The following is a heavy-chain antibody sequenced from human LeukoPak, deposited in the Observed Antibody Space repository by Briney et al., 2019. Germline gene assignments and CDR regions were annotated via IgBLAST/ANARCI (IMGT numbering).Heavy chain of an antibody. V-gene: IGHV3-13*04. CDR2: IGTSGDT. CDR1: GFTFSSYD. CDR3: SRVGSSGWPNYFDS. Sequence: PGVSLRLSCAASGFTFSSYDMHWLRQATGKGLEWVSVIGTSGDTYYAGSVKGRFTISRENAKNSLYLQMNSLTAGDTAVYFCSRVGSSGWPNYFDSWGQGTLVTVSS. D-gene: IGHD6-19*01. J-gene: IGHJ4*02.